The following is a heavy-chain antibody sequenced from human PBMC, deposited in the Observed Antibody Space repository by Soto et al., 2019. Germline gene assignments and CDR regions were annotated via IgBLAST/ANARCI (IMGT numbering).Heavy chain of an antibody. Sequence: PGGSLRLSCAASGFTFSSYAMRWVRQAPGKGLEWVAVISYDGSNKYYADSVKGRFTISRDNSKNTLYLQMNSLRAEDTAVYYCASPYYYDSSGYYYQHYYYYGMDVWGQGTTVTVSS. J-gene: IGHJ6*02. D-gene: IGHD3-22*01. V-gene: IGHV3-30-3*01. CDR2: ISYDGSNK. CDR3: ASPYYYDSSGYYYQHYYYYGMDV. CDR1: GFTFSSYA.